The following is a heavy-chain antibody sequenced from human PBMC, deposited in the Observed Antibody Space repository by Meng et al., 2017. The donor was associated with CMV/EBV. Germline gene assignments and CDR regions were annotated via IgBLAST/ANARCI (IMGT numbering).Heavy chain of an antibody. CDR1: GGTFSSYA. Sequence: SVKVSCKASGGTFSSYAISWVRQAPGQGLEWMGGIIPIFGTANYAQKFQGRVTITTDESTSTAYMELSSLRSEDTAVYYCARDQLEGYSSSWYDPWGQGTLVTVSS. J-gene: IGHJ5*02. CDR3: ARDQLEGYSSSWYDP. CDR2: IIPIFGTA. D-gene: IGHD6-13*01. V-gene: IGHV1-69*05.